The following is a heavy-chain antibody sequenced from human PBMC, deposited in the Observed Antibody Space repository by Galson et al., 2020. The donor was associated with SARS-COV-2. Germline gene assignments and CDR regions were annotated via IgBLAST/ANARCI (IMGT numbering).Heavy chain of an antibody. J-gene: IGHJ4*02. V-gene: IGHV3-74*01. CDR1: GLTFSTYW. CDR2: ISSDGSIT. D-gene: IGHD6-19*01. Sequence: GGSLRLSCAASGLTFSTYWMHWVRQAPGKGLVWVSRISSDGSITSYADSVKGRFTISRDNAKNTLYLQMNSLRAEDTAVYYCAKGWLGFEYWGQGTLVTVSS. CDR3: AKGWLGFEY.